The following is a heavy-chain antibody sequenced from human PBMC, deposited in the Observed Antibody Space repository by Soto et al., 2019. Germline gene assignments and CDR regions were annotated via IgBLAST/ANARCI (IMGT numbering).Heavy chain of an antibody. J-gene: IGHJ6*02. Sequence: PGGSLRLSCAASGFTFSSYGMHWVRQAPGKGLEWVAVIWYDGSNKYYADSVKGRFTISRDNSKNTLYLQMNSLRAEDTAVYYCARISRSNYVGYYYYYGVDVWGQGTTVTVSS. D-gene: IGHD4-4*01. CDR2: IWYDGSNK. CDR3: ARISRSNYVGYYYYYGVDV. CDR1: GFTFSSYG. V-gene: IGHV3-33*08.